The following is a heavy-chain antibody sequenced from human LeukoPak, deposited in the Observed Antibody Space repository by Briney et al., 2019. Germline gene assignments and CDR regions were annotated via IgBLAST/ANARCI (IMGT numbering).Heavy chain of an antibody. CDR1: GGSFSGYY. Sequence: SETLSLTCAVYGGSFSGYYWSWIRQPPGQGLEWIGEINHSGSTNYNPSLKSRVTISVDTSKNQFSLKLSSVTAADTAVYYCARGPDFSRPWGQGTLVTVSS. J-gene: IGHJ5*02. CDR3: ARGPDFSRP. V-gene: IGHV4-34*01. CDR2: INHSGST. D-gene: IGHD3-3*01.